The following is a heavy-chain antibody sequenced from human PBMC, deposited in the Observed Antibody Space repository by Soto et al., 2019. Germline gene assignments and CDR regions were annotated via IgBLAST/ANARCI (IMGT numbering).Heavy chain of an antibody. CDR1: DDSVSRSRYY. CDR2: IYYSGDT. J-gene: IGHJ4*02. D-gene: IGHD5-18*01. V-gene: IGHV4-39*07. Sequence: SETLSLTCTVSDDSVSRSRYYWGWIRQSTGKGLEWIGSIYYSGDTYYNPSLKSRVTISVDTSKNQFSLKLSSVTAADTAVYYCARENGTDTAMANGPLLDGYFDYWGQGTLVTVSS. CDR3: ARENGTDTAMANGPLLDGYFDY.